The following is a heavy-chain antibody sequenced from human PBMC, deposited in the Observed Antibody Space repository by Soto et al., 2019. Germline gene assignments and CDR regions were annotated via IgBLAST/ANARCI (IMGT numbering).Heavy chain of an antibody. CDR1: GGSISSGGYY. D-gene: IGHD2-21*02. Sequence: QVQLQESGPGLVKPSQTLSLTCTVSGGSISSGGYYWSWIRQHPGKGLEWIGYIYYSGSTYYNPVLKRRVTISVDTSKNRFPLKLTPVTPAHTAVYYCARGISVVGTALGYAFDIWGQGTMVTVSS. CDR2: IYYSGST. V-gene: IGHV4-31*03. J-gene: IGHJ3*02. CDR3: ARGISVVGTALGYAFDI.